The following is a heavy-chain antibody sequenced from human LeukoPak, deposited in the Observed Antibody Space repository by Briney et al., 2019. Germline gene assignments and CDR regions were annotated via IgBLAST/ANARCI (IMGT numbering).Heavy chain of an antibody. CDR3: AREFRVLPDI. J-gene: IGHJ3*02. Sequence: GGCLRLSSEASGFSFSRYWMHWVLQAPTDGLVRVSRINSDESTTNYADHVKGRFTNSRDKAKNTLYLKMNSLRDEDTAVYYCAREFRVLPDIWGQGTMVTVSS. CDR2: INSDESTT. CDR1: GFSFSRYW. V-gene: IGHV3-74*01. D-gene: IGHD2-8*02.